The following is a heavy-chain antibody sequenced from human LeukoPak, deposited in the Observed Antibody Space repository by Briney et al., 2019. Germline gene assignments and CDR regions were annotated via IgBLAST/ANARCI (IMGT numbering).Heavy chain of an antibody. J-gene: IGHJ4*02. D-gene: IGHD2-2*01. CDR3: ASFGGDCSSTSCQNPRGFDY. V-gene: IGHV4-34*01. Sequence: SETLSLTCAVYGGSFSGYYWSWIRQPPGKGLEWIGEINHSGSTNYNPSLKSRVTISVDTSKNQFSLKLSSVTAADTAVYYCASFGGDCSSTSCQNPRGFDYWGQGTLATVSS. CDR2: INHSGST. CDR1: GGSFSGYY.